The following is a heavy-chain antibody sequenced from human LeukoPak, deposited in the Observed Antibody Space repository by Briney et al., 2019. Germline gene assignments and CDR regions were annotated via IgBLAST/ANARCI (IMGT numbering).Heavy chain of an antibody. J-gene: IGHJ4*02. Sequence: GGSLRLSCAASGFTFSSHLMSWVRQAPGKGLEWGANIKQDGSEKYYVDSVKGRFTISTDNANNSLYLQMNSLRAEDTAVYYCARVVRGVIITSWGQGTLVTVSS. CDR3: ARVVRGVIITS. CDR2: IKQDGSEK. D-gene: IGHD3-10*01. CDR1: GFTFSSHL. V-gene: IGHV3-7*01.